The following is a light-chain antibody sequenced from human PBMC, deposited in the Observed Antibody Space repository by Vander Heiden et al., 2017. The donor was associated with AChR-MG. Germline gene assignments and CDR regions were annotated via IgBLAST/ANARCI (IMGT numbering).Light chain of an antibody. V-gene: IGLV6-57*04. CDR3: QSYDSSNTWV. CDR1: SGSIASNY. CDR2: EDN. Sequence: NCMLTQPHPLSESPGKTVTISCTRSSGSIASNYVQWYQQRPGSAPTTMIYEDNQRPSGVPDRFSGSIDSSSNSASLTISGLKTEDEADYYCQSYDSSNTWVFGGGTKLTVL. J-gene: IGLJ3*02.